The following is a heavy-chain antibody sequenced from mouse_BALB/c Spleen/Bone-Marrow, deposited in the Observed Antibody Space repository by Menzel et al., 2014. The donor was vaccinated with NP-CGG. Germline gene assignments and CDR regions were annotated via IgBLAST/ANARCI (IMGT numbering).Heavy chain of an antibody. CDR3: ARGVVATDYFDY. Sequence: LQESGPELVKPGASVKMSCTASGYTFTSYAMHWVKQKPGQGLAWIGYINPYNDGTKYNEKFKGKATLTSDKSSSTAYMELSSLTSEDSAVYYCARGVVATDYFDYWGQGTTLTVSS. V-gene: IGHV1-14*01. D-gene: IGHD1-1*01. J-gene: IGHJ2*01. CDR2: INPYNDGT. CDR1: GYTFTSYA.